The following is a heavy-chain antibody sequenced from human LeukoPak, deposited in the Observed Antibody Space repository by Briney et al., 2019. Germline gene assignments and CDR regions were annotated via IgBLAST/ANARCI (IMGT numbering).Heavy chain of an antibody. J-gene: IGHJ3*02. Sequence: GGSLRLSCAASGFTFSSYWMSWVRQAPGKGLEWVANIKQDGSEKYYVDSVKGRFTISRDNAKNSLYLQMNSLRAGDTAVYYCARDFFGVVTIDAFDIWGQGTMVTVSS. CDR3: ARDFFGVVTIDAFDI. CDR1: GFTFSSYW. D-gene: IGHD3-3*01. V-gene: IGHV3-7*01. CDR2: IKQDGSEK.